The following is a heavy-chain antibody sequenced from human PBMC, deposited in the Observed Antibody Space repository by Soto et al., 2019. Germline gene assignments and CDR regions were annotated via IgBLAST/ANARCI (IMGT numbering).Heavy chain of an antibody. CDR3: ARDQAYSSGWTGYYGMDV. D-gene: IGHD6-19*01. CDR2: INPNSGGT. Sequence: VASVKVSCKASGYTFTGYYMHWVRQAPGQGLEWMGWINPNSGGTNYAQKFQGWVTMTRDTSISTAYMELSRLRSDDTAVYYCARDQAYSSGWTGYYGMDVWGQGTTVTVSS. J-gene: IGHJ6*02. V-gene: IGHV1-2*04. CDR1: GYTFTGYY.